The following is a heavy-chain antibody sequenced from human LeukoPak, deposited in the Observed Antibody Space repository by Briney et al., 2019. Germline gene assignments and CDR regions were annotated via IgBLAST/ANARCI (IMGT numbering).Heavy chain of an antibody. J-gene: IGHJ3*02. CDR1: GGSISSGGYY. CDR3: ARLLYCSSTSCYPGPRDAFDI. CDR2: IYYSGST. Sequence: SETLSLTCTVSGGSISSGGYYWSWIRQHPGKSLEWIGYIYYSGSTYYNPSLKSRVTISVDTSKNQFSLKLSSVTAADTAVYYCARLLYCSSTSCYPGPRDAFDIWGQGTMVTVSS. V-gene: IGHV4-31*03. D-gene: IGHD2-2*01.